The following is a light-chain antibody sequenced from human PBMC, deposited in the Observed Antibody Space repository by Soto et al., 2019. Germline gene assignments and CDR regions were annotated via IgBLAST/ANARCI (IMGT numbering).Light chain of an antibody. V-gene: IGKV1-27*01. CDR2: AAS. Sequence: DIQMTQSPSSLSASVGDRVTISCRASQGISNDLAWYQQKPGKVPKLLIFAASTLQSGVPSRFSGSGSGTAFTLTISSLQPEDVAIYYCQKYNSAPWTFGQGTKVEIK. J-gene: IGKJ1*01. CDR3: QKYNSAPWT. CDR1: QGISND.